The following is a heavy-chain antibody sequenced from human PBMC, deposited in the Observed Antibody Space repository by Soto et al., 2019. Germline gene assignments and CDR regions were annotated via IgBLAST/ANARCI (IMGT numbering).Heavy chain of an antibody. J-gene: IGHJ6*01. CDR2: MSGSGGTT. CDR3: PKRQSSRIVDVISLFDYWREARTGDV. D-gene: IGHD2-21*01. V-gene: IGHV3-23*01. Sequence: GNVLDCVSTMSGSGGTTHYADSAKGRFTISRDNSKNTPYLQMHSLRAEDTAVHYCPKRQSSRIVDVISLFDYWREARTGDV.